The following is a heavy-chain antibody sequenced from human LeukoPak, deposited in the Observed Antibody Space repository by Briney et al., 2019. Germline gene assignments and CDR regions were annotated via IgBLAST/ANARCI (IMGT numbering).Heavy chain of an antibody. J-gene: IGHJ5*02. D-gene: IGHD6-19*01. CDR2: IKQDGSEK. Sequence: GGSLRLSCAASGFTFSSYWMNWVRQAPGKGLEWVANIKQDGSEKYYVDSVKGRFTISRDNAKNSLYLQMNSLRDEDTAVYYCARDRITLAGVGGSWGQGTLVTVSS. V-gene: IGHV3-7*05. CDR1: GFTFSSYW. CDR3: ARDRITLAGVGGS.